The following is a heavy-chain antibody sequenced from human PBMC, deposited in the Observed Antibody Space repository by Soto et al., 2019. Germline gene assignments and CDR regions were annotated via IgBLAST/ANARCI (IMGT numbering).Heavy chain of an antibody. CDR2: ISDSGTGT. D-gene: IGHD3-22*01. CDR1: GFTFSXXX. Sequence: EVQILESGGGLVQPGGSLRLSCAASGFTFSXXXMYWVRQAPGKGXXWVSGISDSGTGTYYADSVKGRFTISRDNSKNTVYLQMKSLRAEDTAVYYCAKDHTVVIRDAFDIWGQGTMVNVSS. CDR3: AKDHTVVIRDAFDI. V-gene: IGHV3-23*01. J-gene: IGHJ3*02.